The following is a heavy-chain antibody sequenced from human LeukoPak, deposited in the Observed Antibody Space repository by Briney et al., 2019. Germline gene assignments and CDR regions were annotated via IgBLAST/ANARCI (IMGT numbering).Heavy chain of an antibody. D-gene: IGHD2-8*02. CDR1: GFTFSDY. V-gene: IGHV3-11*01. CDR3: ARSIGFTGGGVDV. J-gene: IGHJ6*02. Sequence: GGSLRLSCAASGFTFSDYMNWVRQAPGKGLEWVSYITDSGNTIHYADSVKGRFTISRDNAKNSLYLQMNSLRAEDTAVYYCARSIGFTGGGVDVWGQGTTVTVSS. CDR2: ITDSGNTI.